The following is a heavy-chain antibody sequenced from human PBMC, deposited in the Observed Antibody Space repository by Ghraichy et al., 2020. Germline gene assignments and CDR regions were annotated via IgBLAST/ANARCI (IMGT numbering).Heavy chain of an antibody. V-gene: IGHV3-48*04. CDR2: IGGSSSTI. Sequence: GGSLRLSCAASGFPFSSYSMNWVRQAAGKGLEWVSYIGGSSSTIMYADSVRGQFTISRDNARDSLYLQMNSLRAEDTAVYYCATDRQHAFDYWGQGTLVTVSS. D-gene: IGHD6-13*01. J-gene: IGHJ4*02. CDR1: GFPFSSYS. CDR3: ATDRQHAFDY.